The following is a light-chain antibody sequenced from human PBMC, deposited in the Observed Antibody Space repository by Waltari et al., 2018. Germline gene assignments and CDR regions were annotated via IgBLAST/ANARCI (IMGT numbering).Light chain of an antibody. J-gene: IGLJ1*01. CDR1: SSTIAASS. Sequence: QSVLTQPPSVSAAPGQWVTISCSGSSSTIAASSVPWFQQVPGKAPKLFIYNNNKRPSGIPDQFSASKTGTSATLGITGLRIGDEADYYCGAWDSSLDGYVFGGGTKVTVL. CDR2: NNN. CDR3: GAWDSSLDGYV. V-gene: IGLV1-51*01.